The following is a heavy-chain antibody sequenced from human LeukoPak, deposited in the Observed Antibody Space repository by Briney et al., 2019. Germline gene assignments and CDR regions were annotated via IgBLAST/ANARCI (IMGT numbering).Heavy chain of an antibody. CDR1: GGSFSGYY. CDR2: INHSGST. CDR3: ARGRNSSGWYRY. J-gene: IGHJ4*02. Sequence: PSETLSLTCAVYGGSFSGYYWSWIRQPPGKGLEWIGEINHSGSTNYNPSLKSRVTISVDTSKNQFSLKLSSVTAADTAVYYCARGRNSSGWYRYWGQGTLVTVSS. D-gene: IGHD6-19*01. V-gene: IGHV4-34*01.